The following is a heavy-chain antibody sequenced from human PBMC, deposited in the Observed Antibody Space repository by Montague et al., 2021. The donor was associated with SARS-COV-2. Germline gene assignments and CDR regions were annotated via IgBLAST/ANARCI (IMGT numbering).Heavy chain of an antibody. V-gene: IGHV4-34*01. J-gene: IGHJ4*02. Sequence: SETLSLTCAVSGGSFSGYYWSWIRQPPGKGLEWIGEVNHSGSTNYNPSLKSRVAISVDTSKNQFSLKLRSVTAADTAVYFCATGAPTGGKYEFWRGYYPSPLDYWGQGTLVTVSS. CDR2: VNHSGST. CDR1: GGSFSGYY. D-gene: IGHD3-3*01. CDR3: ATGAPTGGKYEFWRGYYPSPLDY.